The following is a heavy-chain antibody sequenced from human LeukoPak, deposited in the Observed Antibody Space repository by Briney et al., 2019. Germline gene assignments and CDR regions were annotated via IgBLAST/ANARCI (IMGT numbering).Heavy chain of an antibody. Sequence: SETLSLTCTVSGGSVSSGTNYWTWIRQPAGKGLEWIGRIYTSGSTDYNPPFDSRVTISIDTSKNQFSLRLSSATAADTAVYYCARLGEMPPDYYYYMDVWGKGTTVTVS. CDR3: ARLGEMPPDYYYYMDV. CDR2: IYTSGST. CDR1: GGSVSSGTNY. V-gene: IGHV4-61*02. J-gene: IGHJ6*03. D-gene: IGHD5-24*01.